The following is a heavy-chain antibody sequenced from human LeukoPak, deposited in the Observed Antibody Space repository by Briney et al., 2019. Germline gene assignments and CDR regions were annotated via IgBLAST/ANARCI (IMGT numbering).Heavy chain of an antibody. D-gene: IGHD2-8*01. J-gene: IGHJ6*03. CDR2: INPNSGGT. V-gene: IGHV1-2*02. Sequence: ASVKVSCKASGYTFTGYYMHWVRQAPGQGLEWMGWINPNSGGTNYAQKFQGRVTMTRDTSISTAYMELSRLRSDDTAVYYCARYCTNGVCAKWGTTSGYYYMDVWGKGTTVTVSS. CDR1: GYTFTGYY. CDR3: ARYCTNGVCAKWGTTSGYYYMDV.